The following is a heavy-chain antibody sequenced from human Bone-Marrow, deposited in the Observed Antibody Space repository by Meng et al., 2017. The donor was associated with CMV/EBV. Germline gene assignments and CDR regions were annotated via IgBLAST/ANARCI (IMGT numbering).Heavy chain of an antibody. D-gene: IGHD5/OR15-5a*01. CDR3: ARAPRSTVFRGIDV. Sequence: GESQKISCAASGFIVSSKCMTWVRQAPGRGLEWVSTIYDDGETYYADSVKGRFTISRDNSKNALYLQMHSLRAEDSAMYYCARAPRSTVFRGIDVWGQGTTVTVSS. CDR1: GFIVSSKC. J-gene: IGHJ6*02. CDR2: IYDDGET. V-gene: IGHV3-53*01.